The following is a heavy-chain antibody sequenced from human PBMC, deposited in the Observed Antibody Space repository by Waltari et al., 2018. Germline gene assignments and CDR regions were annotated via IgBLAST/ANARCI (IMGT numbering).Heavy chain of an antibody. V-gene: IGHV3-30*18. J-gene: IGHJ6*02. CDR2: ISYDGNNE. CDR3: SKDVTLEGTAVYTYYAMDA. D-gene: IGHD3-3*01. Sequence: HLVESGGGVVQPGGSLRLSCAASGFMLSGFAMHWVRQAPGKGLEWVALISYDGNNEYYAASVEGRFTISRDNSENTLYLQMSSLRREDTAIYYCSKDVTLEGTAVYTYYAMDAWGQGTTVTVSS. CDR1: GFMLSGFA.